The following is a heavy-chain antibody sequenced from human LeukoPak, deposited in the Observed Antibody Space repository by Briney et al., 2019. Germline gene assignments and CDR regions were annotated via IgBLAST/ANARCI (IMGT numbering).Heavy chain of an antibody. Sequence: GGSLRLSCAASGFTFTDASMTWVRQAPGKGLEWVSHMTRRIEGGTTASAAPVQGTFTISGDESEKTVYLHMTSLKSEDTAVYYCATEGCKYGYHAVDKWGEGTVVTVS. D-gene: IGHD5-18*01. CDR1: GFTFTDAS. J-gene: IGHJ3*02. CDR2: MTRRIEGGTT. CDR3: ATEGCKYGYHAVDK. V-gene: IGHV3-15*01.